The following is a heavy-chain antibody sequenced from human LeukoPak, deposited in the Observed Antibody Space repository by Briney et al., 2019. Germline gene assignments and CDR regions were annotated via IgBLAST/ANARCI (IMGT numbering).Heavy chain of an antibody. J-gene: IGHJ4*02. CDR1: GGSFSGYY. V-gene: IGHV4-34*01. CDR3: AICPYLTPYCSRWDFDL. D-gene: IGHD6-19*01. Sequence: SETLSLTCAVYGGSFSGYYWSWIRQPPGKGLEWIGEINHSGSTNYNPSLKSRVTISVDTSKNQISLKLSSVTAPDKAVYYCAICPYLTPYCSRWDFDLWGQGTLVTVSS. CDR2: INHSGST.